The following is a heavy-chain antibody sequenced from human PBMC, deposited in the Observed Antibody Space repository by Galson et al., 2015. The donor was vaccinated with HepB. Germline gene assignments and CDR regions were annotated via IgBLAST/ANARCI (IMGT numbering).Heavy chain of an antibody. CDR2: ISYDGNFK. D-gene: IGHD3-9*01. J-gene: IGHJ6*02. CDR3: ARDMLLRYVDWSLYDTDYYGMDV. Sequence: SLRLSCAASGFAFNNYAIHWVRQAPGKGLEWVAIISYDGNFKYYADSVKGRFTVSRDNSKNTVFLQMNSLRPEDTSLYYCARDMLLRYVDWSLYDTDYYGMDVWGQGTTVTVS. CDR1: GFAFNNYA. V-gene: IGHV3-30-3*01.